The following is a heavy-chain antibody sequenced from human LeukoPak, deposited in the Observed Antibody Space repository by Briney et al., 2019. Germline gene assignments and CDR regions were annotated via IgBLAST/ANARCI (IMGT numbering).Heavy chain of an antibody. Sequence: ASVKVSCKASGYTFIGYYIHWVRQAPGQGLEWMGWINPNSGGTNYAQKFQGRVTMTRDTSISTAYMELSRLRSDDTAVYYCARGTGTTSLPRNWGQGTLVTVSS. CDR2: INPNSGGT. J-gene: IGHJ4*02. V-gene: IGHV1-2*02. CDR1: GYTFIGYY. CDR3: ARGTGTTSLPRN. D-gene: IGHD1-1*01.